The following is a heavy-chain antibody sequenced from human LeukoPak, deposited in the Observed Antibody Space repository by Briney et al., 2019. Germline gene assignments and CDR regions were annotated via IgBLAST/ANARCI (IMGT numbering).Heavy chain of an antibody. CDR1: GGTFSSYA. CDR2: IIPILGIA. V-gene: IGHV1-69*04. CDR3: ARELNYYGSGSYCDY. Sequence: ASVKVSCKASGGTFSSYAISWVRQALGQGLEWMGRIIPILGIANYAQKFQGRVTITADKSTSTAYMELSSLRSEDTAVYYCARELNYYGSGSYCDYWGQGTLVTVSS. D-gene: IGHD3-10*01. J-gene: IGHJ4*02.